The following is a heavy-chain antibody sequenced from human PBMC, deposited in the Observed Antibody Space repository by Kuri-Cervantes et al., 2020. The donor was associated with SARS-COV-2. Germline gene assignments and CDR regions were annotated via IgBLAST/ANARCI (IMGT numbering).Heavy chain of an antibody. CDR2: IIPVLGIA. D-gene: IGHD6-19*01. Sequence: SVKVSCKASGGTFSVYSFNWLRQAPGQGLEWMGRIIPVLGIADYAQKFQDRLTITADKSTSTAYMELSSLRSEDTAAYYCARGGPIAVAGYYYYGMDVWGQGTTVTVSS. CDR3: ARGGPIAVAGYYYYGMDV. J-gene: IGHJ6*02. V-gene: IGHV1-69*02. CDR1: GGTFSVYS.